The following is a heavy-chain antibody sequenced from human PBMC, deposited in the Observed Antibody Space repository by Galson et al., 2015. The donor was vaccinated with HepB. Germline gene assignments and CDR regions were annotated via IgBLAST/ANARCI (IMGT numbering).Heavy chain of an antibody. CDR1: GYIFTTYD. Sequence: SVKVSCKASGYIFTTYDINWVRQATGQGLEWMGWMDPNNGNTGYAQKFQGRVTMTRDTAISTAYMELSSLRSEDTAVYYCVRGIRTTPEAVTSYWGQGTLVTVSS. J-gene: IGHJ4*02. CDR2: MDPNNGNT. V-gene: IGHV1-8*01. CDR3: VRGIRTTPEAVTSY. D-gene: IGHD1-1*01.